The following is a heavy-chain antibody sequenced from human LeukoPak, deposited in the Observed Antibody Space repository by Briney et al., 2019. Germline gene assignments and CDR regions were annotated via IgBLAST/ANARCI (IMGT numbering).Heavy chain of an antibody. CDR1: GFTFSSYA. D-gene: IGHD1-26*01. CDR3: AKPLRWELANAAMSVHAFDI. V-gene: IGHV3-23*01. CDR2: ISGSGGST. Sequence: GGSLRLSCAASGFTFSSYAMSWVRQAPGNGLEWVSAISGSGGSTYYADSVKGRFTISRDNSKNTLYLQMNSLRAEDTAVYYCAKPLRWELANAAMSVHAFDIWGQGTMVTVSS. J-gene: IGHJ3*02.